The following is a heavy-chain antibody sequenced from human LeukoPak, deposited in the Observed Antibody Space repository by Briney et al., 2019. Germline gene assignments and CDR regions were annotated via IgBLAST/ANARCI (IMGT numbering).Heavy chain of an antibody. D-gene: IGHD6-13*01. Sequence: TGGSLRLSCAASGFTFSSYAMHWVRQAPGKGLEWVTVISYDGSNKYYADSVKGRFTISRDNSKNTLSLQMNSLRAEDTAVYYCAKAQDPIAAAGTSPFDYWGQGTLVTVSS. V-gene: IGHV3-30-3*01. CDR3: AKAQDPIAAAGTSPFDY. CDR2: ISYDGSNK. CDR1: GFTFSSYA. J-gene: IGHJ4*02.